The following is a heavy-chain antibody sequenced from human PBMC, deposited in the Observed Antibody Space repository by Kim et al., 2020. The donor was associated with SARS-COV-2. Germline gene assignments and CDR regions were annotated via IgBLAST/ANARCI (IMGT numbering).Heavy chain of an antibody. D-gene: IGHD6-19*01. CDR3: ARGQGSRTRQWLAKLGDYYHGMDV. J-gene: IGHJ6*02. CDR1: GFTFSSYA. Sequence: GGSLRLSCAASGFTFSSYAMHWVRQAPGKGLEWVAVISYDGSNTYYADSVKGRFTISRDNSKNTLYLQMNSLRAEDTAVYYCARGQGSRTRQWLAKLGDYYHGMDVWGQGTTVTVSS. CDR2: ISYDGSNT. V-gene: IGHV3-30*04.